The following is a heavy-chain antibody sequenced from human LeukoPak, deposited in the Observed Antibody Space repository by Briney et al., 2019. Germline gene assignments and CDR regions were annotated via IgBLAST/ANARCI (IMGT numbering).Heavy chain of an antibody. Sequence: GASLKVSCKASGYTFTSYGISWVRQAPGQGLEWMGLISAYNGNTNYAQKLQGRVTMTTDTSTSTAYMELRSLRSDDTAVYYCARDHACSSTSCYVYYGMDVWGQGTTVTVSS. V-gene: IGHV1-18*01. CDR3: ARDHACSSTSCYVYYGMDV. CDR2: ISAYNGNT. J-gene: IGHJ6*02. CDR1: GYTFTSYG. D-gene: IGHD2-2*01.